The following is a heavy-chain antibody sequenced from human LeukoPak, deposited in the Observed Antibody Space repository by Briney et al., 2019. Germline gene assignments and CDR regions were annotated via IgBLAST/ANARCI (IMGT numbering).Heavy chain of an antibody. D-gene: IGHD3-3*01. J-gene: IGHJ4*02. CDR2: IIPIFGTA. V-gene: IGHV1-69*01. CDR3: ARSRSRFLEWLSPVGY. Sequence: ASVKVSCKASGGTFSSYAISWVRQAPGQGLEWMGGIIPIFGTANYAQKFQGRVTITADESTSTAYMELSSLRSEDTAVYYCARSRSRFLEWLSPVGYWGQGTQVTVSS. CDR1: GGTFSSYA.